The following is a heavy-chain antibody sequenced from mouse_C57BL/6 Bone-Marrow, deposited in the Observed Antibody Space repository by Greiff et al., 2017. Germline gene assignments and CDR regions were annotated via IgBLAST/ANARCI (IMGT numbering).Heavy chain of an antibody. V-gene: IGHV1-76*01. CDR3: AIGGYGSSGFAY. D-gene: IGHD1-1*01. CDR2: IYPGSGNT. CDR1: GYTFTDYY. J-gene: IGHJ3*01. Sequence: QVQLKQSGAELVRPGASVKLSCKASGYTFTDYYINWVKQRPGQGLEWIARIYPGSGNTYYNEKFKGKATLTAEKSSSTAYMQLSSLTSEDSAVYFCAIGGYGSSGFAYWGQGTLVTVSA.